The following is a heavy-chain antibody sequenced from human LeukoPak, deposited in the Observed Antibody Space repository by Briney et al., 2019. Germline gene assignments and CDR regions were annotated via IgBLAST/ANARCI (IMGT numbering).Heavy chain of an antibody. CDR3: AKDGQAVGEYYFDY. CDR1: GFTFSGSD. V-gene: IGHV3-30*18. Sequence: GGSLRLSCAASGFTFSGSDMHWVRQAPGKGLEWVATISYDGGKKNYAAAVQGRFTVSRDNPVNTLNLQMNSLRVKDTALYYCAKDGQAVGEYYFDYWGQGTLVTVSS. J-gene: IGHJ4*02. CDR2: ISYDGGKK. D-gene: IGHD6-19*01.